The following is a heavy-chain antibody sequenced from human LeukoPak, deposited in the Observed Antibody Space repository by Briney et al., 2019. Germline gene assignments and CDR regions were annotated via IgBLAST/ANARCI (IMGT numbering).Heavy chain of an antibody. J-gene: IGHJ4*02. CDR1: GYTLTELS. D-gene: IGHD3-16*01. Sequence: ASVKVSCKVSGYTLTELSMHWVRQAPGKGLEWMGGFDPEDGETIYAQKFQGRVTMTEDTSTDTAYMELSSLRSEDTAVYCCATDPIFVWGTHSQDCWGQGTLVTVSS. CDR3: ATDPIFVWGTHSQDC. CDR2: FDPEDGET. V-gene: IGHV1-24*01.